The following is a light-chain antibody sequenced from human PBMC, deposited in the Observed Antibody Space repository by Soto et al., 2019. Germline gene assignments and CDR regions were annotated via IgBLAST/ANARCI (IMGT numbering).Light chain of an antibody. Sequence: QSVLTQPPSVSGAPGQRVTLSCTGSNSNIGAASDVHWYQHLPGTAPKLLISGNNNRPSGVPDRFSASKSGTSASLAITGLQAEDEADYYCLSYDSSLSGWVFGGGTQLTVL. CDR1: NSNIGAASD. CDR3: LSYDSSLSGWV. CDR2: GNN. J-gene: IGLJ3*02. V-gene: IGLV1-40*01.